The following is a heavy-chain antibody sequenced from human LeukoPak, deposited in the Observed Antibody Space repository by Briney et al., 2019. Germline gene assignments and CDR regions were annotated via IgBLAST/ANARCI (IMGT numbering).Heavy chain of an antibody. CDR1: GFTFSSYA. CDR3: AKGSSSGWPYFFDD. V-gene: IGHV3-23*01. Sequence: PGGSLRLSCAASGFTFSSYAMSWVRQAPGKGLEWFSAISGGSGSSTYYADAVKGRFTISRDKSKTTLYLQMNSLRAEDAAVYYCAKGSSSGWPYFFDDWGPGTLVTVSS. D-gene: IGHD6-19*01. J-gene: IGHJ4*02. CDR2: ISGGSGSST.